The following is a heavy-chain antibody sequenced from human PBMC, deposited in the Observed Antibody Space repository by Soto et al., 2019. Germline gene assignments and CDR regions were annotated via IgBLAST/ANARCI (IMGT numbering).Heavy chain of an antibody. V-gene: IGHV4-31*03. CDR2: IYYSGST. D-gene: IGHD4-17*01. J-gene: IGHJ4*02. Sequence: SETLSLTCTVSGGSISSGGYYWSWIRQHPGKGLEWIGYIYYSGSTYYNPSLKSRVTISVDTSKNQFSLKLSSVTAADTAVYYCARYPGYGDYRSYYFDYWGQGTLVTVSS. CDR1: GGSISSGGYY. CDR3: ARYPGYGDYRSYYFDY.